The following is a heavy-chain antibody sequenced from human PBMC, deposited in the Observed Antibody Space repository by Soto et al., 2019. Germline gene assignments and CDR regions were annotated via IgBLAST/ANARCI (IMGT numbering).Heavy chain of an antibody. CDR2: ISSSSSYI. CDR3: ARGSPLIIVVVPAIDY. D-gene: IGHD2-2*01. V-gene: IGHV3-21*01. Sequence: PGGSLRLSCAASGFTFSSYSMNWVRQAPGKGLEWVSSISSSSSYIYYADSVKGRFTISRDNAKNSLYLQMNSLRAEDTAVYYCARGSPLIIVVVPAIDYWGQGTLVTVSS. CDR1: GFTFSSYS. J-gene: IGHJ4*02.